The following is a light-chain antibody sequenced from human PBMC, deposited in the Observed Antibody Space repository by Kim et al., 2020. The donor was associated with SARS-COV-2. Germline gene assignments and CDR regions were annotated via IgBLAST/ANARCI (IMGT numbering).Light chain of an antibody. CDR1: RRINKC. CDR2: RTS. Sequence: CGGGTVTRTGGARRRINKCFAWNQQQPMTAPRLLISRTSSLQPGVPSRFSGSGCGTEFTLTSNGLDPEDFVTYYCQQYETHVITFGQGTRLEI. V-gene: IGKV1-5*03. CDR3: QQYETHVIT. J-gene: IGKJ5*01.